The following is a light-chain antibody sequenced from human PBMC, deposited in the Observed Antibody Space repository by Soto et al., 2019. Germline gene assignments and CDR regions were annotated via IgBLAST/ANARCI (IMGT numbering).Light chain of an antibody. Sequence: DIVMTQSPSTLSASVGDRVTITCRASQDISSWLAWYQQKPGRVPKLLIYKATNLEGGVPSRFSGSGSGTEFSLTISSLQAEDFATYYCQPYRSYSTFGQGTKV. CDR3: QPYRSYST. CDR1: QDISSW. CDR2: KAT. J-gene: IGKJ1*01. V-gene: IGKV1-5*03.